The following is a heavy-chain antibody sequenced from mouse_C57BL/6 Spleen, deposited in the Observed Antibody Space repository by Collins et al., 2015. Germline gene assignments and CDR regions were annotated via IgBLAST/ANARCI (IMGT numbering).Heavy chain of an antibody. CDR1: GYAFSSSW. CDR3: ARTGYRDYAMDY. D-gene: IGHD2-12*01. J-gene: IGHJ4*01. CDR2: IYPGDGDT. Sequence: QVQLQQSGPELVKPGASVKISCKASGYAFSSSWMNWVKQRPGKGLEWIGRIYPGDGDTNYNGKFKGKATLTADKSSSTAYMQLSSLTSEDSAVYFCARTGYRDYAMDYWGQGTSVTVSS. V-gene: IGHV1-82*01.